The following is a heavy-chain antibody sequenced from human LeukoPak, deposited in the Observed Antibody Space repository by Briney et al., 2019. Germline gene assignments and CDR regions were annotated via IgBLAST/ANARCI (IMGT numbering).Heavy chain of an antibody. V-gene: IGHV3-23*01. CDR2: ISGGGGST. CDR3: VKAIVPTTRPFDA. D-gene: IGHD5-12*01. Sequence: PGGSLRLSCAASGFTFSSYAMSWVRQVPGKGLEWVSTISGGGGSTYFADSVKGRLTISRDNSKNTLYLQMSSLRGDDTAVYYCVKAIVPTTRPFDAWGQGTPVTVSS. J-gene: IGHJ4*02. CDR1: GFTFSSYA.